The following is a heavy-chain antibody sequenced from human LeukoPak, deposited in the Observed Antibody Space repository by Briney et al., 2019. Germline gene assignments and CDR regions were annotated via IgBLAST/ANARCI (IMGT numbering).Heavy chain of an antibody. Sequence: GGSLRLSCAASGFTFSSYEMNWVRQAPGKGLEWVSYISSSGSTTYYADSVKGRFTISRDNAKNSLYLQMNSLRAEDTAVYYCARGPYSSGIGWEDYYYYMDVWGKGTTVTVSS. CDR1: GFTFSSYE. CDR2: ISSSGSTT. J-gene: IGHJ6*03. V-gene: IGHV3-48*03. D-gene: IGHD6-19*01. CDR3: ARGPYSSGIGWEDYYYYMDV.